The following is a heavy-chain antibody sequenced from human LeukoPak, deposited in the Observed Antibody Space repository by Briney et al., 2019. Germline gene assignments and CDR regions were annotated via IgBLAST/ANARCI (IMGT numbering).Heavy chain of an antibody. Sequence: PGGSLRLSCAASGFIFWSYGMSWVRQAPGKGLEWVANIKQDGSEKYYVDSVKGRFTISRDNAKNSLYLQMNSLRAEDTAVYYCARDETWGQGTLVTVSS. CDR3: ARDET. CDR1: GFIFWSYG. CDR2: IKQDGSEK. V-gene: IGHV3-7*01. J-gene: IGHJ5*02.